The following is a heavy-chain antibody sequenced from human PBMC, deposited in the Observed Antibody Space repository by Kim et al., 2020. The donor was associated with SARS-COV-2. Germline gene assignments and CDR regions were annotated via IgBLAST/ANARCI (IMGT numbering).Heavy chain of an antibody. Sequence: GGSLRLSCAASGFTFSSYGMHWVRQAPGKGLEWVAVISYDGSNKYYADSVKGRFTISRDNSKNTLYLQMSSLRAEDTAVYYCAKDRYSGYPARGGFDYWGQGTLVTVSS. D-gene: IGHD5-12*01. J-gene: IGHJ4*02. CDR2: ISYDGSNK. V-gene: IGHV3-30*18. CDR1: GFTFSSYG. CDR3: AKDRYSGYPARGGFDY.